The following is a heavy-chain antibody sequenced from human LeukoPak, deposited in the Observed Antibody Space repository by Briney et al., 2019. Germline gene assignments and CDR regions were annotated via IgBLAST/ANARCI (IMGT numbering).Heavy chain of an antibody. V-gene: IGHV1-18*01. CDR2: ISAYNGNT. CDR1: GYTFTSYG. Sequence: ASVKVSCKASGYTFTSYGISWVRQAPGQGLEWMGWISAYNGNTNYAQKLQGRVTVTTDTSTSTAYMELRSLRSDDTAVYYCTRDRGGATLFGYWGQGTLVTVSS. CDR3: TRDRGGATLFGY. D-gene: IGHD1-26*01. J-gene: IGHJ4*02.